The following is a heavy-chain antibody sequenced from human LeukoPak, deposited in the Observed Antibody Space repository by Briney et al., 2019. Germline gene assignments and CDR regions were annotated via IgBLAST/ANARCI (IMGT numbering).Heavy chain of an antibody. J-gene: IGHJ4*02. CDR2: ISSNGGST. CDR3: VKGRYSNSWYSSDY. CDR1: GFTFSSYG. V-gene: IGHV3-64D*06. Sequence: AGGSLRLSCSASGFTFSSYGMHWVRQAPGKGLEYVSAISSNGGSTYYADSVKGRFTISRDNSKNTLYLQMSSLRAEDTAVYYCVKGRYSNSWYSSDYWGQGTLVTVSS. D-gene: IGHD6-13*01.